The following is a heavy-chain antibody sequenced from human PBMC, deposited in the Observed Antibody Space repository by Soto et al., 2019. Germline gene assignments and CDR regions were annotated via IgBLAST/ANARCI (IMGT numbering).Heavy chain of an antibody. D-gene: IGHD1-26*01. Sequence: GGSLRLSCAASGFTFSSYGMHWVRQAPGKGLEWVAVIWYDGSNKYYADSVKGRFTISRDNSKNTLYLQMNSLRAEDTAVYYCARDXVGATHRLDYYYYGMDVWGQGTTVTVSS. CDR1: GFTFSSYG. CDR3: ARDXVGATHRLDYYYYGMDV. V-gene: IGHV3-33*01. J-gene: IGHJ6*02. CDR2: IWYDGSNK.